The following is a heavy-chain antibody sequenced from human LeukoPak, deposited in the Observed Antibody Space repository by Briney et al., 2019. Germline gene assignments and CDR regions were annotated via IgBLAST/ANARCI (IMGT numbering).Heavy chain of an antibody. CDR2: IRYDGSNK. Sequence: GGSLRLSCAASGFTFSSYGMHWVRQAPGKGLEWVAFIRYDGSNKYYADSVKGRFTISRDNSKNTLYLQMNSLRAEDTAVYYCAKEKGPYYDSSGCDYWGQGTLVTVSS. V-gene: IGHV3-30*02. J-gene: IGHJ4*02. D-gene: IGHD3-22*01. CDR1: GFTFSSYG. CDR3: AKEKGPYYDSSGCDY.